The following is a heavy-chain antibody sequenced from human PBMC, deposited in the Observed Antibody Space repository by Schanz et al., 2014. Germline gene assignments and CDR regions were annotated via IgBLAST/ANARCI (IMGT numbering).Heavy chain of an antibody. Sequence: QVQLVQSGAEVKKPGASVKVSCKASGYTFISYGIKWVRQAPGQGLEWMGWITAYNGDTNYALKLQGRVTMTTDTSTGTAYMELRSLRSDDTALYYCTRGGYSYALSAFDSWGQGTMVTVSS. D-gene: IGHD5-18*01. CDR1: GYTFISYG. V-gene: IGHV1-18*01. J-gene: IGHJ3*02. CDR2: ITAYNGDT. CDR3: TRGGYSYALSAFDS.